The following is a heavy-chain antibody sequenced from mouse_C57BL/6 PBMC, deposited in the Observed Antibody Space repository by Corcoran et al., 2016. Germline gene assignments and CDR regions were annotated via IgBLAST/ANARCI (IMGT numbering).Heavy chain of an antibody. CDR1: GYTFTTYG. Sequence: QNQLVQSGPELKKPGETVKISCKASGYTFTTYGMSWVKQAPGKGLKWMGWINTYSGVPTYADDFKGRFAFSLETSASTAYLQINNLKNEDTATYFCAREAWFAYWGQGTLVTVSA. CDR3: AREAWFAY. J-gene: IGHJ3*01. V-gene: IGHV9-3*01. CDR2: INTYSGVP.